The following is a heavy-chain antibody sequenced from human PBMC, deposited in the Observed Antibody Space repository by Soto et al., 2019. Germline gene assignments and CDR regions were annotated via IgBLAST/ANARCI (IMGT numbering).Heavy chain of an antibody. J-gene: IGHJ6*02. Sequence: SEPLSLNCSVYAGSFSGCYWSWIRKPPGKALEWIGEINHSGSTNYNPSLKSRVTISVDTSKNQFSLKLSSVTAADTAVYYCASIRYYDFWSGYYLRYYYGMDVWGQGPTVTVSS. CDR3: ASIRYYDFWSGYYLRYYYGMDV. D-gene: IGHD3-3*01. CDR2: INHSGST. V-gene: IGHV4-34*01. CDR1: AGSFSGCY.